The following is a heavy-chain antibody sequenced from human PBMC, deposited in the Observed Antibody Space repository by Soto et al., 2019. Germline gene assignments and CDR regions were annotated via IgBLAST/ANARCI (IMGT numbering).Heavy chain of an antibody. CDR2: IYSGGST. CDR1: GFTVSSNY. D-gene: IGHD5-18*01. J-gene: IGHJ4*02. V-gene: IGHV3-66*01. Sequence: EVQLVESGGGLVQPGGSLRLSCAASGFTVSSNYMSWVRQAPGKGLEWVSVIYSGGSTYYADSVKGRFTISRDNSKNQLYLQMNSLRAEDTAVYYCARSPYSYGPIDYWGQGTLVTVSS. CDR3: ARSPYSYGPIDY.